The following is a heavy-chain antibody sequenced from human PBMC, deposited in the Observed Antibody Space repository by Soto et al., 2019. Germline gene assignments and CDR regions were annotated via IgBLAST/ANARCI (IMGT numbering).Heavy chain of an antibody. J-gene: IGHJ3*02. V-gene: IGHV1-3*01. CDR1: GYTFTSYA. D-gene: IGHD6-13*01. Sequence: ASVKVSCKASGYTFTSYAMHWVRQAPGQRLEWMGWINAGNGNTKYSQKFQGRVTITRDTSASTAYMELSSLRSEDTAVYYCARVLQRPKGIAAAGGGLGIWGQGTMVTVSS. CDR3: ARVLQRPKGIAAAGGGLGI. CDR2: INAGNGNT.